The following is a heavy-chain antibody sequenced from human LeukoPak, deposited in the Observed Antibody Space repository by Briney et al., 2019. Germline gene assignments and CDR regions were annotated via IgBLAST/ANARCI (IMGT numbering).Heavy chain of an antibody. Sequence: ASVKVSCKASGYTFTSYGISWVRQAPGQGLEWMGWISAYNGNTNYAQKLQGRVTMTTDTTTSTAHMELSSLRSDDTAVYYGASSSLNSGSYPGDYWGQGTLVTVSS. D-gene: IGHD1-26*01. CDR3: ASSSLNSGSYPGDY. V-gene: IGHV1-18*01. CDR2: ISAYNGNT. CDR1: GYTFTSYG. J-gene: IGHJ4*02.